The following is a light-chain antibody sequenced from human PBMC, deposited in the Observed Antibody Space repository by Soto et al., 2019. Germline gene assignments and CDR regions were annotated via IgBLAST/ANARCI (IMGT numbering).Light chain of an antibody. V-gene: IGLV2-18*02. CDR3: SSYTSSSTLV. J-gene: IGLJ2*01. CDR2: EVS. Sequence: QSALTQPPSVSRSPGQSVTISCTGTSSDVGRYNRVSWYQQPPGTAPKLMIYEVSNRPSGVPDRFSGSKSGNTASLTISGLQAEDEADYYCSSYTSSSTLVFGGGTKLTVL. CDR1: SSDVGRYNR.